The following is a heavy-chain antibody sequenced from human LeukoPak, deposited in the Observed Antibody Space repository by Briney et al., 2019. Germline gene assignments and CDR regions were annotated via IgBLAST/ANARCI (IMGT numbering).Heavy chain of an antibody. CDR1: GYTFTGYY. CDR3: ARDLRDYYGSGTY. CDR2: INPNSGGT. D-gene: IGHD3-10*01. Sequence: ASVKVSCKASGYTFTGYYMHWVRQAPGQGLEWMGWINPNSGGTNYAQKFQGRVTMTRDTSISTAYMELSRLRSDDTAVYYCARDLRDYYGSGTYWGQGTLVTVSS. J-gene: IGHJ4*02. V-gene: IGHV1-2*02.